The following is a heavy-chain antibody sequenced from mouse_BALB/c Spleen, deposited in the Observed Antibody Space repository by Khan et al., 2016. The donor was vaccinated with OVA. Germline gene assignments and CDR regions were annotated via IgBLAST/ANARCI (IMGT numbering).Heavy chain of an antibody. D-gene: IGHD2-4*01. J-gene: IGHJ4*01. V-gene: IGHV1S56*01. CDR3: ARDDYFLGDAVDY. Sequence: QVQLKQSGPELVKPGASVRISCKASGYTFTTYYIHWVKQRPGQGLEWIGWIYPGSFNTNYSEKFKGKATLTADKSSSTAYMQLSSLTSEDSAVYFWARDDYFLGDAVDYWGQGTSVTVSS. CDR2: IYPGSFNT. CDR1: GYTFTTYY.